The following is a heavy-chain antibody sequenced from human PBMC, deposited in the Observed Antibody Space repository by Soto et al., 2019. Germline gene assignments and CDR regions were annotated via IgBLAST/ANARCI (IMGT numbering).Heavy chain of an antibody. V-gene: IGHV1-18*01. CDR3: ARSLLGGVVITHAYYGMDV. D-gene: IGHD3-3*01. J-gene: IGHJ6*02. Sequence: GASVKVSCKASGYTFTSYGISWVRQAPGQGLEWMGWISAYNGNTNYAQKLQGRVTMTTDTSTSTAYMELRSLRSDDTAVYYCARSLLGGVVITHAYYGMDVWGQGTTVTVSS. CDR2: ISAYNGNT. CDR1: GYTFTSYG.